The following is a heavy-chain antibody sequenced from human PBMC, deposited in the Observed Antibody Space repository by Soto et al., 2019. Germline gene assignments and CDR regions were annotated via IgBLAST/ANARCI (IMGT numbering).Heavy chain of an antibody. D-gene: IGHD4-17*01. CDR1: GFTFSTYA. CDR3: AKDALYGDYAVDY. CDR2: ISYDGSNK. Sequence: GGSLRLSCAASGFTFSTYAMHWVRQAPGKGLEWVALISYDGSNKYYADSVKDRFTVSRDDSKNTLDLQMNSLGVEDTAVYYCAKDALYGDYAVDYWGQGTLVTVSS. V-gene: IGHV3-30*18. J-gene: IGHJ4*02.